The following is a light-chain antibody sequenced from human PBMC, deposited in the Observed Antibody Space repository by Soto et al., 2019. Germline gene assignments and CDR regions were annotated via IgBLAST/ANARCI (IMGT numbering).Light chain of an antibody. CDR1: QGIRSD. Sequence: DIQMTQSPSSLSASAGDRVTITCRASQGIRSDLAWYQHKPGKAPKRLIYAASTLHSGVPSRFGGSGSGTEFTLTISSLQPEDFADYYCLQYNKSSWTFGQGTKVEIK. CDR2: AAS. CDR3: LQYNKSSWT. V-gene: IGKV1-17*01. J-gene: IGKJ1*01.